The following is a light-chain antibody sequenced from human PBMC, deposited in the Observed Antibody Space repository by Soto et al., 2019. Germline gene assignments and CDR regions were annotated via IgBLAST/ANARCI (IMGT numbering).Light chain of an antibody. CDR3: QHYNSWPFT. J-gene: IGKJ3*01. CDR1: QSVTNN. CDR2: GAS. V-gene: IGKV3-15*01. Sequence: ETVMTQSPVTLSVSPGERATLSCGASQSVTNNIAWYHQKPGQAPRPLIYGASTRAAGIPARFSGSGSGREFNLTISSLQSEDSAVYYCQHYNSWPFTFGPGTKVAI.